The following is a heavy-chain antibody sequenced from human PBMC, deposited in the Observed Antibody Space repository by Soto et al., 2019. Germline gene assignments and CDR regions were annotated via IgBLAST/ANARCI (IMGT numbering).Heavy chain of an antibody. CDR3: AKEGCSGGICYGLDY. J-gene: IGHJ4*02. CDR1: GFTFSSYG. V-gene: IGHV3-30*18. D-gene: IGHD2-15*01. CDR2: MSWDGSDE. Sequence: QVQLVESGGGVVQPGRSLRLSCAASGFTFSSYGMHWVRQAPGKGLEWVAVMSWDGSDEFYEETVKGRFTVSRDNSRNKLYLQMNSLRPEDMSVYYCAKEGCSGGICYGLDYWCQGTLVTVSS.